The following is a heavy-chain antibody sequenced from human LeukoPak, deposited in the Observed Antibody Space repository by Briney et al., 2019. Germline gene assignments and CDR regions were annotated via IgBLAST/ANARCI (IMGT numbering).Heavy chain of an antibody. CDR3: ANRHYDSSGHKRYFHY. D-gene: IGHD3-22*01. CDR1: GFTLSSYP. Sequence: GGSLRLSCAAFGFTLSSYPMSWLRQAPGKGLEWVSGITGSGGSTYYADSVKGRFTISIDNSKKTLYLQMNSLRAEDTAVYYCANRHYDSSGHKRYFHYRRQGTLATVSS. J-gene: IGHJ4*02. CDR2: ITGSGGST. V-gene: IGHV3-23*01.